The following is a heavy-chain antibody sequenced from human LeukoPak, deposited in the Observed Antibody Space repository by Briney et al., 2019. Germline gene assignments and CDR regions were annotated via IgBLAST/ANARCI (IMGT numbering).Heavy chain of an antibody. CDR3: ARVVSLYSSSPPQFMDV. Sequence: SETLSLTCTVSGYSISSGYYWDWIRQPPGKGLEWIGSIYHSGSTYYNPSLKSRVTISVDTSKNQFSLKLSSVTAADTAVYYCARVVSLYSSSPPQFMDVWGKGTTVTVSS. V-gene: IGHV4-38-2*02. CDR1: GYSISSGYY. D-gene: IGHD6-13*01. J-gene: IGHJ6*03. CDR2: IYHSGST.